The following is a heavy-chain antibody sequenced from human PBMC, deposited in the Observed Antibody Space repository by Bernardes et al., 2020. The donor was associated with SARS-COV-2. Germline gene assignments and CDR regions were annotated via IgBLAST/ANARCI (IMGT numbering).Heavy chain of an antibody. D-gene: IGHD6-13*01. J-gene: IGHJ6*02. Sequence: GGSLSLSRAASGFTFSSYSMNWVRQAPGKGLEWVSSISSSSSYIYYADSVKGRFTISRDNAKNSLYLQMNSLRAEDTAVYYCARDNFMGTEYSSSPLGMDVWGQGTTVTVSS. CDR3: ARDNFMGTEYSSSPLGMDV. V-gene: IGHV3-21*01. CDR1: GFTFSSYS. CDR2: ISSSSSYI.